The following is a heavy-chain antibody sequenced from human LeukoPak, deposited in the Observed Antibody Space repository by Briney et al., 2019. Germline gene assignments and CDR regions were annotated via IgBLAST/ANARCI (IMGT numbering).Heavy chain of an antibody. CDR1: GGSISDYY. Sequence: PSETLSLTCTISGGSISDYYWSWIRQPPGKGLEWIGFIYYSGSTNYNPSLKSRVTISVDTSKNQFSLKLTSLTAADTAVYYCARGSGWLLAYWGQGSLVTVSS. CDR2: IYYSGST. J-gene: IGHJ4*02. V-gene: IGHV4-59*01. CDR3: ARGSGWLLAY. D-gene: IGHD6-19*01.